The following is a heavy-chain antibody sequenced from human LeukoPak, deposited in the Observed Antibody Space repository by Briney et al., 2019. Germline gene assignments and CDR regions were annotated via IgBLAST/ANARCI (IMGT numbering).Heavy chain of an antibody. V-gene: IGHV3-30*18. CDR3: AKDGLLLAQPYYFDN. J-gene: IGHJ4*02. Sequence: PGGSLRLSCAASGFTFSSYGMPWVRQAPGKGLEWVAVISYDGSNKYYADSVKGRFTISRDNSKNTLYLQMNSLRAEDTAVYYCAKDGLLLAQPYYFDNWGQGTLVTVSS. CDR1: GFTFSSYG. CDR2: ISYDGSNK. D-gene: IGHD3-22*01.